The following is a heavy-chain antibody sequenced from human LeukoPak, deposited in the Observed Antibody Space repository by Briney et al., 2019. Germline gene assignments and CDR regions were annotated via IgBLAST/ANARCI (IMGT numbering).Heavy chain of an antibody. CDR1: GFTFSSYA. D-gene: IGHD1-26*01. J-gene: IGHJ5*02. V-gene: IGHV3-23*01. Sequence: GGSLRLSCAASGFTFSSYAMSWVRQAPGKGLEWVSAISGSGGSTYYADSVKGRFTISRDNSKNTLYLQMNSLRAEDTAVYYCARDEYLSWELLRMGSPRGNWFDPWGQGTLVTVSS. CDR3: ARDEYLSWELLRMGSPRGNWFDP. CDR2: ISGSGGST.